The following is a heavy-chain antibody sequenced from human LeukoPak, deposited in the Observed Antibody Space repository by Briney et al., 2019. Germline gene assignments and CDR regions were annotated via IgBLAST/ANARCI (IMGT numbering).Heavy chain of an antibody. D-gene: IGHD4/OR15-4a*01. Sequence: SETLSLTCTVSGGSTNSYYWSWIRQPPGKGLEWIGYIYYSGSTNYNSSLKSRVTILVDTSKNQCSLRLSSVTAADTAVYYCSRHRTISPDDAFDIWGQGTMVTVSS. V-gene: IGHV4-59*08. CDR1: GGSTNSYY. CDR3: SRHRTISPDDAFDI. J-gene: IGHJ3*02. CDR2: IYYSGST.